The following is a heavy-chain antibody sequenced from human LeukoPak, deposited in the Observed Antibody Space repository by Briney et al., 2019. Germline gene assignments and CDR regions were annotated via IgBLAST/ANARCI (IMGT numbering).Heavy chain of an antibody. Sequence: ASVKVSCKVSGYSFSDYYIHWVQQAPGKGLEWVGLVDPEDGVTIYAEKFQGRVTMIADTSTDTASMELSSLKSEATAVYYCAKGNGDYGNWFDPWGQGTPVTVSS. D-gene: IGHD4-17*01. J-gene: IGHJ5*02. CDR2: VDPEDGVT. CDR1: GYSFSDYY. V-gene: IGHV1-69-2*01. CDR3: AKGNGDYGNWFDP.